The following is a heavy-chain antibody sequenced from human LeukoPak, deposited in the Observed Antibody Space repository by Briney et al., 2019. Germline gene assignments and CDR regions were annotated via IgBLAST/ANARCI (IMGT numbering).Heavy chain of an antibody. CDR3: ARGARGAYFDY. CDR1: GFTISSSY. Sequence: GGSLRLSCAASGFTISSSYMSWVRQVPGKGLEWVSCIYGADTIYYADFVKDRFTISRDSNRNIPYLQMNSLRADDTAVYYCARGARGAYFDYWGQGTLVTVSS. J-gene: IGHJ4*02. CDR2: IYGADTI. V-gene: IGHV3-66*01. D-gene: IGHD4/OR15-4a*01.